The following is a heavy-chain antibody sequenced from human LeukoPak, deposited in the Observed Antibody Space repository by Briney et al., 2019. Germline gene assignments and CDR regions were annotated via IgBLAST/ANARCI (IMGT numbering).Heavy chain of an antibody. D-gene: IGHD1-14*01. CDR2: IYYSGST. Sequence: SETLSLTCTVSGGSISSGDYYWSWIRQPPGKGLEWIGYIYYSGSTYCNPSLKSRVTISVDTSKNQFSLKLSSVTAADTAVYYCAREEPYGWFDPWGQGTLVTVSS. J-gene: IGHJ5*02. CDR1: GGSISSGDYY. V-gene: IGHV4-30-4*01. CDR3: AREEPYGWFDP.